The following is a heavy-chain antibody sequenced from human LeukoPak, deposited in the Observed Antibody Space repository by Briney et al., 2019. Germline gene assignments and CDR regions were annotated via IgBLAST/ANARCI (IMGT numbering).Heavy chain of an antibody. CDR1: GFTFSSYG. CDR3: ARDQSNYDFWSGYYKDYYYYGMDV. CDR2: IWYDGSNK. D-gene: IGHD3-3*01. J-gene: IGHJ6*02. Sequence: PGGSLRLSCAASGFTFSSYGMHWARQAPGKGLEWVAVIWYDGSNKYYADSVKGRFTISRDNSRNTLYLQMNSLRAEDTAVYYCARDQSNYDFWSGYYKDYYYYGMDVWGQGTTVTVSS. V-gene: IGHV3-33*01.